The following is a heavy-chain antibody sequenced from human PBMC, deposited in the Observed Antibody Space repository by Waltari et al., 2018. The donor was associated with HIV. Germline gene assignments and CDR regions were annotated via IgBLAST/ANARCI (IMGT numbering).Heavy chain of an antibody. CDR2: ISNDGSKK. CDR3: VRALGDY. J-gene: IGHJ4*02. CDR1: GFTFSNLG. Sequence: QVQLVESGGGVVQPGKSLRLSCAASGFTFSNLGMHWVRQAPGKGLEWVALISNDGSKKYYADSVKGRFTISRANSKNTLYLQMNSLRPDDTAVYYCVRALGDYWGQGTLVTISS. V-gene: IGHV3-30-3*01. D-gene: IGHD7-27*01.